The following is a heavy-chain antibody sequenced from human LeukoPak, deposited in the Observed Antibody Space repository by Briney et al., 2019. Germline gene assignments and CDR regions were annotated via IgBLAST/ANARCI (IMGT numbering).Heavy chain of an antibody. J-gene: IGHJ5*02. CDR1: GVTFSSYS. CDR3: ARDPGVVVVAATEGWFDP. CDR2: ISSSSSTI. D-gene: IGHD2-15*01. V-gene: IGHV3-48*04. Sequence: GGSLRLSCAASGVTFSSYSMNWVRQAPGKGLEWVSYISSSSSTIYYADSVKGRFTISRDNAKNSLYLQMNSLRAEDTAVYYCARDPGVVVVAATEGWFDPWGQGTLVTVSS.